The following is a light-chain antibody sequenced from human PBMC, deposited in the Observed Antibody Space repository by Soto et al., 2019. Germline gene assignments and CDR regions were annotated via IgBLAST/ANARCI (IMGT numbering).Light chain of an antibody. Sequence: QSVLTQPPSVSGAPGPRVTISCTGSSSNIGAGYDVHWYQQLPGTAPKLLIYGNSNRPSGVPDRFSGSKSGTSASLAITGLKAEDEADYYCQSYDSSLSGSRVFGGGTKLTV. CDR1: SSNIGAGYD. V-gene: IGLV1-40*01. J-gene: IGLJ3*02. CDR2: GNS. CDR3: QSYDSSLSGSRV.